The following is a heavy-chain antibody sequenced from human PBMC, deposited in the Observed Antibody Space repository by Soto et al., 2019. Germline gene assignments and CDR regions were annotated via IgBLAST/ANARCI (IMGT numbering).Heavy chain of an antibody. Sequence: SETLSLTCTVSGGSISRNYWSWIRQPPGKGLEWIGYIYYSGSTNYNPSLKSRVTISVDTSKNQFSLKLSSVTAADTALYYCARRWGTYFDFWGQGTLVTVSS. D-gene: IGHD7-27*01. J-gene: IGHJ4*02. CDR3: ARRWGTYFDF. V-gene: IGHV4-59*01. CDR1: GGSISRNY. CDR2: IYYSGST.